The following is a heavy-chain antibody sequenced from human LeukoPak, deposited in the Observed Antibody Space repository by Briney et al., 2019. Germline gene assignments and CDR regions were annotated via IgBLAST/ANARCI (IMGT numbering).Heavy chain of an antibody. J-gene: IGHJ4*02. CDR2: IGGNNDNT. D-gene: IGHD1-26*01. CDR1: GYTITSYG. V-gene: IGHV1-18*01. Sequence: GASVKVSCKASGYTITSYGISWVRQAPGQGLEWMGWIGGNNDNTKYAPRFQGRVTMTTDTSTSTASMELRSLGSDDTAVYYCARDGSGSYGPYAYWGQGTLVTVSS. CDR3: ARDGSGSYGPYAY.